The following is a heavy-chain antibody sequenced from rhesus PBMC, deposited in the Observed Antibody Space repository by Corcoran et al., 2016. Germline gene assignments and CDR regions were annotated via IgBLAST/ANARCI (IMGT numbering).Heavy chain of an antibody. V-gene: IGHV1-200*01. Sequence: QVQLVQSGAEVKKPGHSVKLSCKASGYTVTSYYINWVRQDPGQALEWMGCINPSNGNTGDAQKFQGRGTMTRDTSTSTAYMELNSLRSEDTAVYYCARGLYSGSYYPLDYWGQGVLVTVSS. J-gene: IGHJ4*01. CDR1: GYTVTSYY. D-gene: IGHD3-16*01. CDR2: INPSNGNT. CDR3: ARGLYSGSYYPLDY.